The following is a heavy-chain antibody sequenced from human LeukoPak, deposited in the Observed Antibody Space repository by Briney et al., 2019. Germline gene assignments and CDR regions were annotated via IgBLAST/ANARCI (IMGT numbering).Heavy chain of an antibody. V-gene: IGHV3-48*03. J-gene: IGHJ4*02. CDR3: ASAHYGGNSGDY. CDR2: ISSSGSTI. D-gene: IGHD4-23*01. Sequence: GGSLTLTCAASGFTFISYEWNWVRPPPAKGLEWVSYISSSGSTIYYADSVKGRFTISRDNAKNSLYLQMNSLRAEDTAVYYCASAHYGGNSGDYWGQGTLVTVSS. CDR1: GFTFISYE.